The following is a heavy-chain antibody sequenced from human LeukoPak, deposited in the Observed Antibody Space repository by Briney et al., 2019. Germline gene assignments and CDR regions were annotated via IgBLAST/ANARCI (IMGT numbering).Heavy chain of an antibody. Sequence: PSETLSLTCTVSGGSISSYYWSWIRQPAGKGLEWIGRIYTSGSTNYNPSLKSRVTMSVDTSKNQFSLKLSSVTAADTAVYYCARVNYGGNYYYYYYMDVWGKGTTVTISS. CDR2: IYTSGST. CDR3: ARVNYGGNYYYYYYMDV. CDR1: GGSISSYY. V-gene: IGHV4-4*07. J-gene: IGHJ6*03. D-gene: IGHD4-23*01.